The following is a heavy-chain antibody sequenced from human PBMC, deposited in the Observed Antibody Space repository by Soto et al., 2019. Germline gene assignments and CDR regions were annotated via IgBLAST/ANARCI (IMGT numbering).Heavy chain of an antibody. D-gene: IGHD2-8*01. J-gene: IGHJ6*02. Sequence: GASVKVSCKTSGYRFSRYGISWVRQAPGQGLEWMGWISGYNGDTNYAQKVQGRVTMTIDTSTYTAYMELRSLTSDDTAIYYCAKNGQPPYYYYGMDVWGQGTTVTVSS. V-gene: IGHV1-18*01. CDR1: GYRFSRYG. CDR2: ISGYNGDT. CDR3: AKNGQPPYYYYGMDV.